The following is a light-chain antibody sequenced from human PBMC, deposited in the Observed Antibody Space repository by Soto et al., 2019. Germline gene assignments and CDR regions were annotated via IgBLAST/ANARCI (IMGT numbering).Light chain of an antibody. V-gene: IGKV3-20*01. CDR3: QQYGSSGT. CDR1: QSVSNNY. CDR2: GAS. Sequence: VFTQSPGTLSLSPGARATLSCRASQSVSNNYLALYQQKPGQARRLLIYGASNRATGIPDRLIVSGSGTEFTLTISRMEPEDFAVDDCQQYGSSGTFGQGTKVDIK. J-gene: IGKJ1*01.